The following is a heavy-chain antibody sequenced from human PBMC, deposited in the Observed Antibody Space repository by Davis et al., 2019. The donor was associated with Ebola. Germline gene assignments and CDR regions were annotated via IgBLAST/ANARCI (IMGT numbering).Heavy chain of an antibody. J-gene: IGHJ4*02. V-gene: IGHV4-39*01. D-gene: IGHD5-12*01. CDR2: IYYSGST. CDR3: ARQPSGYDCVDY. Sequence: GSLRLSCTVSGGSISSSSYYWGWIRQPPGKGLEWIGSIYYSGSTYYNPSLKSRVTISVDTSKNQFSLKLSSVTAADTAVYYCARQPSGYDCVDYWGQGTLVTVSS. CDR1: GGSISSSSYY.